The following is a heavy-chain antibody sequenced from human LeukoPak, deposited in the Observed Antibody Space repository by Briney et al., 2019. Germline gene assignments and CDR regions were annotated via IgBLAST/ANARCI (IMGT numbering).Heavy chain of an antibody. J-gene: IGHJ4*02. D-gene: IGHD3-10*01. Sequence: PSETQSLTCTVSGGSISSSSYYWGWIRQPPGKGLEWIGSIYYSGSTYYNPSLKSRVTISVDTSKNQFSLKLSSVTAADTAVYYCARANYGSYYFDYWGQGTLVTVSS. CDR2: IYYSGST. CDR3: ARANYGSYYFDY. V-gene: IGHV4-39*07. CDR1: GGSISSSSYY.